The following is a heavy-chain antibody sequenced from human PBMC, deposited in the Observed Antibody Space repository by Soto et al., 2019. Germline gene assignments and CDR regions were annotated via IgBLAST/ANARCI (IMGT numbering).Heavy chain of an antibody. J-gene: IGHJ3*02. Sequence: QVQLQESGPGLVKPSQTLSLTCTVSGGSISSGGYYWSWIRQHPGKGLEWIGYIYYSGSTYYNPSLTSRVTISVDTSKNQFSLKLSSVTAADTAVYYCARDGPGITIFGVVIRAFDIWGQGTMVTVSS. CDR1: GGSISSGGYY. CDR2: IYYSGST. CDR3: ARDGPGITIFGVVIRAFDI. V-gene: IGHV4-31*03. D-gene: IGHD3-3*01.